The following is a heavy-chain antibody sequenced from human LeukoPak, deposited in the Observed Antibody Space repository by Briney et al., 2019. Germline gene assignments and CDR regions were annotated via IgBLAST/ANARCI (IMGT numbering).Heavy chain of an antibody. D-gene: IGHD1-26*01. CDR2: INPSTGGT. V-gene: IGHV1-46*01. Sequence: GASVKVSCKASGYTFTSYYIHWVRQAPGQGLEWMGIINPSTGGTSYAQKFQGRVTMTRDTSTSTDYMELSSLRSEDTAVYYCARDRGIVGTTWGWYFDLWGRGTLVTVSS. J-gene: IGHJ2*01. CDR1: GYTFTSYY. CDR3: ARDRGIVGTTWGWYFDL.